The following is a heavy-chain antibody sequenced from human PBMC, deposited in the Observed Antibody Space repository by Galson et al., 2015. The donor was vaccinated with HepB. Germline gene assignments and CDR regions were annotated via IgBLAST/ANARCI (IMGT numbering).Heavy chain of an antibody. Sequence: QSGAEVKKAEESLKISCKASGYRFSNYWIAWVRQMPGEGLEWMGAIFPSDSDTRYSPSFQGLVSISADKSISTAYLQWSSPKASDSAMYYCARGLTDNRLFDYWSRGTLVTVSS. CDR2: IFPSDSDT. V-gene: IGHV5-51*01. J-gene: IGHJ4*02. CDR1: GYRFSNYW. CDR3: ARGLTDNRLFDY. D-gene: IGHD1-14*01.